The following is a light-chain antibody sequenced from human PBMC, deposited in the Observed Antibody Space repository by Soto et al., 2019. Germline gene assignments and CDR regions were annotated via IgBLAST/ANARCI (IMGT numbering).Light chain of an antibody. CDR3: QQYNSDLYT. V-gene: IGKV1-5*01. CDR2: DAS. Sequence: DIQMTHSPSTLSASVGDRVTITCRASQSISSWVAWYRQNPGKVPKLLIYDASNLESGVPSRVRRSGSGTEFTLTISSLQPDDFATYDCQQYNSDLYTFGQGTKLE. CDR1: QSISSW. J-gene: IGKJ2*01.